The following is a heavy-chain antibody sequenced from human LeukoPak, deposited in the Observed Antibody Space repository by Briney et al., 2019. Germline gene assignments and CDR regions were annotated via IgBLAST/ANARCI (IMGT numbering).Heavy chain of an antibody. CDR3: ARDRDGYSHFDY. Sequence: SETLSLTCTVSGGSISSHYWSWIRQPPGKGLEWIGYIYYSGSTNYKPSLKSRVTISVDTSKNQFSLKLSSVTAADTAVYYCARDRDGYSHFDYWGQGTLVTVSS. J-gene: IGHJ4*02. CDR1: GGSISSHY. V-gene: IGHV4-59*11. CDR2: IYYSGST. D-gene: IGHD5-24*01.